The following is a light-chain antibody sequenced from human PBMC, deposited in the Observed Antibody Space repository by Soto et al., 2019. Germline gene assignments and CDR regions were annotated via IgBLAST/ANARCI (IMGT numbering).Light chain of an antibody. CDR3: CSYAGTSTSV. Sequence: QSVLTQPASVSGSPGQSITISCTGTSSDIGSYNLVSWYQQHPGKAPKLIIYDGNKRPSGVSNRFSASKSGNTASLTISGLQAEDEADYYCCSYAGTSTSVFGGGTKLTVL. J-gene: IGLJ3*02. CDR2: DGN. V-gene: IGLV2-23*01. CDR1: SSDIGSYNL.